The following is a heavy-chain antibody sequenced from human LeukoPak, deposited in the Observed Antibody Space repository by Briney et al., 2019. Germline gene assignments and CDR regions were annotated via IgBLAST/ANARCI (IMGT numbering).Heavy chain of an antibody. J-gene: IGHJ3*02. Sequence: SETLSLTCTVSGGSISSSSYYWGWIRQPPGKGLEWIGSIYYSGSTYYNPSLKSRVTISVDTSKNQFSLKLSSVTAADTAVYYCARRFPIVGATTPAFDIWGQGTMVTVSS. D-gene: IGHD1-26*01. CDR2: IYYSGST. V-gene: IGHV4-39*01. CDR3: ARRFPIVGATTPAFDI. CDR1: GGSISSSSYY.